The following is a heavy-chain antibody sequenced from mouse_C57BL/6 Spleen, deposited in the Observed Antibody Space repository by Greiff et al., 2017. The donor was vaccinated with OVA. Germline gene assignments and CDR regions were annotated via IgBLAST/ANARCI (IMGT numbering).Heavy chain of an antibody. J-gene: IGHJ4*01. D-gene: IGHD3-3*01. Sequence: VQLKQSGAELVKPGASVKLSCTASGFNIKDYYMHWVKQRPEQGLEWIGRIDPEDGDTKYAPKFQGKATITADTSSNTAYLQLSSLTSEDTAVYYCAFDHGKGCAMEYWGQGTSVTVSS. CDR3: AFDHGKGCAMEY. CDR2: IDPEDGDT. CDR1: GFNIKDYY. V-gene: IGHV14-2*01.